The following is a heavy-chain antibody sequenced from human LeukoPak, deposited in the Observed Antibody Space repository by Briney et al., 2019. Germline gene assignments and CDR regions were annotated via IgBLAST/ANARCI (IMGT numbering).Heavy chain of an antibody. V-gene: IGHV3-53*01. Sequence: GGSLRLSCAASGFTFSSYWMTWVRQAPGKGLEWVSIIYRGGSTYYADSVKGRFIISRDNSKNTLYLQMNSLRAEDTAVYYCARVEMATIVDYWGQGTLVTVSS. D-gene: IGHD5-24*01. CDR2: IYRGGST. CDR1: GFTFSSYW. J-gene: IGHJ4*02. CDR3: ARVEMATIVDY.